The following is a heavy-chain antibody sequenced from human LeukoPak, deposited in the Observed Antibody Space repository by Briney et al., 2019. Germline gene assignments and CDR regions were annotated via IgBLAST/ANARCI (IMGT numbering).Heavy chain of an antibody. V-gene: IGHV1-2*02. CDR3: ARDPPIGGADVFDI. CDR1: GSTFTGYY. D-gene: IGHD3-10*01. CDR2: INPNSGGT. Sequence: ASVKVSCKAAGSTFTGYYMHWVRQAPGQGLEWMGWINPNSGGTNYAQKFQGRVTMTRDTSISTAYMELRRLTSDDTAVYYCARDPPIGGADVFDIWGQGTMVTVSS. J-gene: IGHJ3*02.